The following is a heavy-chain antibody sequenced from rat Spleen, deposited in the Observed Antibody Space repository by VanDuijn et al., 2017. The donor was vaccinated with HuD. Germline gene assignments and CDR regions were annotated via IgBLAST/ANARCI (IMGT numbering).Heavy chain of an antibody. D-gene: IGHD1-12*02. J-gene: IGHJ4*01. Sequence: EVQLVESGGGLVQPGRSLKLSCAASGFTFSNYGMPWIRHAPTKGLEWVASITPSGGGTYYRDSVQGRFTISRDNAKNTQYVQMHSLRSEDTATYYCASQDYYDGTYYYGDYYVMDAWGQGASVTVSS. CDR3: ASQDYYDGTYYYGDYYVMDA. CDR1: GFTFSNYG. CDR2: ITPSGGGT. V-gene: IGHV5-19*01.